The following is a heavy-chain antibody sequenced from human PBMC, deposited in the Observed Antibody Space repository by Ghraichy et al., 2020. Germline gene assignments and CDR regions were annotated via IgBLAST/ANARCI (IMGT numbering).Heavy chain of an antibody. Sequence: GGSLRLSCAASGFTFSSYAMHWVRQAPGKGLEYVSAISSNGGSTYYANSVKGRFTISRDNSKNTLYLQMGSLRAEDMAVYYCARGSTVTTEYFQHWGQGTLVTVSS. V-gene: IGHV3-64*01. D-gene: IGHD4-17*01. CDR1: GFTFSSYA. J-gene: IGHJ1*01. CDR3: ARGSTVTTEYFQH. CDR2: ISSNGGST.